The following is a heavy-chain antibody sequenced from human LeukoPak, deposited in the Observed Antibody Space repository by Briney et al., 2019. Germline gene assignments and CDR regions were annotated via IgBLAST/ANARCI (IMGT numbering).Heavy chain of an antibody. CDR2: ISGSGDRT. Sequence: GGSLRLSCAASGFTFNNYAMSWFRQTPGKGLEWVSAISGSGDRTYYAESVKGRFSISRDNSKNTLYLQMHCLRAEDTAVYYCGKRELWHGSGEDAWGQGTTVTVSS. CDR1: GFTFNNYA. CDR3: GKRELWHGSGEDA. J-gene: IGHJ6*02. D-gene: IGHD3-10*01. V-gene: IGHV3-23*01.